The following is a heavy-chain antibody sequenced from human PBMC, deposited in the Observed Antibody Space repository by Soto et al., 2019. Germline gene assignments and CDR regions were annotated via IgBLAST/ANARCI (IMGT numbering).Heavy chain of an antibody. CDR1: GGSFSGYY. Sequence: SETLSLTCAVYGGSFSGYYWSWIRQPPGKGLEWIGEINHSGSTNYNPSLKSRVTISVDTSQNQFSLKLSSVTAADTAVYYCARGLYRYGYNWFHPCGQATLVTVS. D-gene: IGHD5-18*01. CDR3: ARGLYRYGYNWFHP. V-gene: IGHV4-34*01. J-gene: IGHJ5*02. CDR2: INHSGST.